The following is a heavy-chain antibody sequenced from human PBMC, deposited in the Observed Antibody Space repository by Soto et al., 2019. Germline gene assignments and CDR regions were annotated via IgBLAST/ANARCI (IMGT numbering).Heavy chain of an antibody. J-gene: IGHJ6*02. CDR1: GFSLSTSGMC. V-gene: IGHV4-61*08. Sequence: SGPTLVNPTQTLTLTCTFPGFSLSTSGMCVSWIRQPPGKGLEWIGYIYYSGSTNYNPSLKSRVTISVYTSKNQFSLKLSSVTAADTAVYYCARGEPGETRAFYDYVWGSYRLASYYGMDVWGQGTTVTVSS. CDR3: ARGEPGETRAFYDYVWGSYRLASYYGMDV. D-gene: IGHD3-16*02. CDR2: IYYSGST.